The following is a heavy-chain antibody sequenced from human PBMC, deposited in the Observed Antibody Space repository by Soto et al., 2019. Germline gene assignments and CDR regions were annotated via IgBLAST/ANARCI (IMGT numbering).Heavy chain of an antibody. CDR1: GGSFSGYY. CDR3: ARPPGYYYYYGMDV. Sequence: SETLSLTCAVYGGSFSGYYWSWIRQPPGKGLEWIGEINHSGSTNYNPSLKSRVTISVDTSKNQFSLKLSSVTAADTAVYYCARPPGYYYYYGMDVWGQGTTVT. J-gene: IGHJ6*02. CDR2: INHSGST. V-gene: IGHV4-34*01.